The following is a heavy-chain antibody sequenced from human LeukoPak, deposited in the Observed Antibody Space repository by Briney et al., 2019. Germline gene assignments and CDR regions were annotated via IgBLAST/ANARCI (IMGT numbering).Heavy chain of an antibody. Sequence: PGGSLRLSCAASGFTFSSYGMHWVRQAPGKGLEWVAVISYDGSNKYYADSVKGRFTISRDNSKNTLYLQMNSLRAEDTAVYYCARDARYCSSTSCYLGYWGQGTLVTVSS. CDR2: ISYDGSNK. V-gene: IGHV3-30*03. D-gene: IGHD2-2*01. J-gene: IGHJ4*02. CDR3: ARDARYCSSTSCYLGY. CDR1: GFTFSSYG.